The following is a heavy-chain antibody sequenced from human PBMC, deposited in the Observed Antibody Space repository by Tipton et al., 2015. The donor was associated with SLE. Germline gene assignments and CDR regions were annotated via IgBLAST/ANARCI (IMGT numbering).Heavy chain of an antibody. CDR2: IYSGGRT. CDR3: VGGVPAVRGMDV. D-gene: IGHD3-16*01. V-gene: IGHV3-66*02. Sequence: QLVQSGGGLVQPGGSLRLSCAASGFTVSSIYMSWVRQAPGKGLEWVSVIYSGGRTYYADSVQGRFTISRDNSKNMMSLQMNSLTTEDTAVYYCVGGVPAVRGMDVWGQGTTVTVSS. J-gene: IGHJ6*02. CDR1: GFTVSSIY.